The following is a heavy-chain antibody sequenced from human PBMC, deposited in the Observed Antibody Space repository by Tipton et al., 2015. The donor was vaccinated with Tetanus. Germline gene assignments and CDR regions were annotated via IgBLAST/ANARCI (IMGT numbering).Heavy chain of an antibody. J-gene: IGHJ4*01. D-gene: IGHD2-21*02. V-gene: IGHV4-4*02. CDR2: IFHLGYT. CDR3: ARDNRVTGNLWYFDY. Sequence: TLSLTCTVSGDSISSNNWWSWVRQTPEKGLEWIGDIFHLGYTNYNPSLRSQVTIAVDTSKNQFSLILNSVTAADTAVYYCARDNRVTGNLWYFDYWGHGTLVTVSS. CDR1: GDSISSNNW.